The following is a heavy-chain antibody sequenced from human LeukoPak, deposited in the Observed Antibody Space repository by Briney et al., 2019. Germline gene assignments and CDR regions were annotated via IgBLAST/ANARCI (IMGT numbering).Heavy chain of an antibody. J-gene: IGHJ3*02. Sequence: SETLSLTCTVSGGSITSYYWSWIRQSAGKGLEWIGRIYCRGSTNYNPSLKSRVTMSVDTSKNQFSLKLSSVTAADTAVYYCARDRDYGGNSGAFDIWGQGTMVTVSS. CDR3: ARDRDYGGNSGAFDI. CDR2: IYCRGST. V-gene: IGHV4-4*07. CDR1: GGSITSYY. D-gene: IGHD4-23*01.